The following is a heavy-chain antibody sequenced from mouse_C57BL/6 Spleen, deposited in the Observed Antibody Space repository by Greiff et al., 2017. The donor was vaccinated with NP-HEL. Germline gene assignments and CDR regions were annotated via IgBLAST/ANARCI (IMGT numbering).Heavy chain of an antibody. CDR3: ARRLNHYAMDY. Sequence: EVQLQQSGPELVKPGASVKISCKASGYTFTDYYMNWVKQSHGKSLEWIGDINPNNGGTSYNQKFKGKATLTVDKSSSTAYMELRSLTSEDSAVYYCARRLNHYAMDYWGQGTSVTVSS. V-gene: IGHV1-26*01. CDR1: GYTFTDYY. J-gene: IGHJ4*01. CDR2: INPNNGGT.